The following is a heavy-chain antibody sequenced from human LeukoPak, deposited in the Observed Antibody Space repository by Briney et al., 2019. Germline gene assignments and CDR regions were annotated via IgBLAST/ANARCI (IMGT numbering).Heavy chain of an antibody. CDR3: ARIQLWFNVKPDY. CDR1: GHTFTGYY. D-gene: IGHD5-18*01. CDR2: INPNRGGT. Sequence: ASVKVSCKASGHTFTGYYMHWVRQAPGQGLEWMGRINPNRGGTNYAQKFQGRVTITRDTSISTAYMELSRLRSDDTAGYYCARIQLWFNVKPDYWGQVTLVTVSS. V-gene: IGHV1-2*06. J-gene: IGHJ4*02.